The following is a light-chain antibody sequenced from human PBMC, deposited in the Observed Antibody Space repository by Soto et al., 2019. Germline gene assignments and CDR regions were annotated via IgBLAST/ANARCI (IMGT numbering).Light chain of an antibody. CDR1: SSILGDNT. CDR3: AAWDATLDGYV. Sequence: QSVLTQPPSASGTPGQRVTIFCSTSSSILGDNTVNWYQHVPGTAPKLLIYSYDQRPSGVPDRFSGSRSGTSASLAISGLQSEDVSDYYCAAWDATLDGYVFGTGTKVTVL. V-gene: IGLV1-44*01. CDR2: SYD. J-gene: IGLJ1*01.